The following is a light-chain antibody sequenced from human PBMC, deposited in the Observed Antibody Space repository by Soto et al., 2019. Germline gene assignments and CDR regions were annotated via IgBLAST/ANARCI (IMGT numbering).Light chain of an antibody. J-gene: IGKJ4*01. CDR2: AAS. CDR3: QQADTFPLT. Sequence: DIQMTQSPSSVSASVGDRVTITCRASQGISSWVAWYQQKPGKAPNLLIYAASSVQSGVPSRFSGSGSGTEFTLTISSLQPEDVATYYCQQADTFPLTFGGGTKVEIK. CDR1: QGISSW. V-gene: IGKV1-12*01.